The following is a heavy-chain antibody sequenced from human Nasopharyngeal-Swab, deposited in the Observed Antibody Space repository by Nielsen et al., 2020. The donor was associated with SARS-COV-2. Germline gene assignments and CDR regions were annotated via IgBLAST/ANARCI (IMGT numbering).Heavy chain of an antibody. Sequence: GESLKISCAASGFTFSSYDMHWVRQAPGKGLEWVAVIWYDGSNKYYADSVKGRFTISRDNSKNTLYLQMNSLRAEDTAVYYCAREFRRYSSSWPFDYWGQGTLVTVSS. CDR2: IWYDGSNK. CDR1: GFTFSSYD. CDR3: AREFRRYSSSWPFDY. D-gene: IGHD6-13*01. V-gene: IGHV3-33*01. J-gene: IGHJ4*02.